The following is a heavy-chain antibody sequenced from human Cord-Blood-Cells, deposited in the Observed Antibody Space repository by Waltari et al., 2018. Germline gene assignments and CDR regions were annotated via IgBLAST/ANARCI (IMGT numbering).Heavy chain of an antibody. CDR1: GGSISSSNW. CDR3: ATPNYDILTGLDAFDI. D-gene: IGHD3-9*01. J-gene: IGHJ3*02. Sequence: QVQLQESGPGLVKPSGTLSLTCAVSGGSISSSNWWSWVRQPPGKGLEWIGEIYHSGSTNYHPSLKSRVTISVDKSKNQFSRKLSSVTAADTAVYYCATPNYDILTGLDAFDIWGQGTMVTVSS. CDR2: IYHSGST. V-gene: IGHV4-4*02.